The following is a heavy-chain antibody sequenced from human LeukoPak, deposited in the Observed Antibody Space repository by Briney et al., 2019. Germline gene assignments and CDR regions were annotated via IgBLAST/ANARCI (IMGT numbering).Heavy chain of an antibody. V-gene: IGHV1-2*04. CDR1: GYTFTGYY. Sequence: GASVKVSCKASGYTFTGYYMHWVRQAPGQGLEWMGWINPNSGGTNYAQKFQGWVTMTRDTSISTAYMELSRLRSDDTAVYYCARDGARGDDYSEGAFDIWGQGTMVTVSS. CDR2: INPNSGGT. J-gene: IGHJ3*02. CDR3: ARDGARGDDYSEGAFDI. D-gene: IGHD4-11*01.